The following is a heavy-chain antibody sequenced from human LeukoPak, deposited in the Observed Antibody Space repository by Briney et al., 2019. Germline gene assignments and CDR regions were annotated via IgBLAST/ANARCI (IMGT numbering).Heavy chain of an antibody. CDR2: ISSDGSDT. CDR3: ARDQTELGPTTVDH. V-gene: IGHV3-74*03. D-gene: IGHD1-14*01. J-gene: IGHJ4*02. Sequence: GGSLRLSCVGSGFSFSPYWMRWVRHDPVKGLVWVARISSDGSDTKYADSVKGRFTISRDNAKNTLYLQMNSLRAEDTALYYCARDQTELGPTTVDHWGQGTQVTVSS. CDR1: GFSFSPYW.